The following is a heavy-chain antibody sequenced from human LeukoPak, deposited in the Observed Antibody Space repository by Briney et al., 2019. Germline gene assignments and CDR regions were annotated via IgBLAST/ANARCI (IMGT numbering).Heavy chain of an antibody. J-gene: IGHJ4*02. D-gene: IGHD5-12*01. CDR2: ISPDGNYK. Sequence: GGSLRVCCAASGFTFNTYSMNWLRLAPGKGLERVSSISPDGNYKYYVDSVKGRFTISRDNAKSSLYLQMNSLRAEDTAVYYCVRGGYRGFDYEYWGQGTLVAVSS. V-gene: IGHV3-21*01. CDR1: GFTFNTYS. CDR3: VRGGYRGFDYEY.